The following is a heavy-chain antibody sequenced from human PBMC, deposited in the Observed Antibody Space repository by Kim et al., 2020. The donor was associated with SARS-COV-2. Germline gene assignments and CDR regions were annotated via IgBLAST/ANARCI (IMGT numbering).Heavy chain of an antibody. CDR3: ARDPITMVRGWYYFDY. J-gene: IGHJ4*02. CDR2: ISSSSSYI. V-gene: IGHV3-21*04. CDR1: GFTFSSYS. D-gene: IGHD3-10*01. Sequence: GGSLRLSCAASGFTFSSYSMNWVRQAPGKGLEWVSSISSSSSYIYYADSVKGRFTISRDNAKNSLYLQMNSLRAEDTAVYYCARDPITMVRGWYYFDYWGQGTLVTVSS.